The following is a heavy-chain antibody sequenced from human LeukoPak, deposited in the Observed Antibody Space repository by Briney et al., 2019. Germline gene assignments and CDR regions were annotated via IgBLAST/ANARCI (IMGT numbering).Heavy chain of an antibody. CDR2: IRFDGSNK. Sequence: GGSLRLSCAASGFTFSSYGIHWVRQAPGKGLEWVAFIRFDGSNKYYADSVKGRFTISRDNSKNTLYLQMNSLRAEDTAVYYCARDIGYPSGGLLGLFDPWGQGTLVTVSS. V-gene: IGHV3-30*02. CDR3: ARDIGYPSGGLLGLFDP. CDR1: GFTFSSYG. J-gene: IGHJ5*02. D-gene: IGHD3-10*01.